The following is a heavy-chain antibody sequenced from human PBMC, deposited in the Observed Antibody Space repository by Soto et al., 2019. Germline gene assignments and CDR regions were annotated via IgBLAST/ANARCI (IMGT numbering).Heavy chain of an antibody. V-gene: IGHV3-53*01. CDR1: GFTVSTNY. D-gene: IGHD1-26*01. J-gene: IGHJ4*02. CDR3: ARVWGYYFES. CDR2: IYTGGTT. Sequence: GGSLRLSCAVSGFTVSTNYMAWVRQGPGKGLEWVSVIYTGGTTHYADSVTGRFTFSRDTSKNILYLRLNSLTTDDTAVYYCARVWGYYFESWGQGTLVTVSS.